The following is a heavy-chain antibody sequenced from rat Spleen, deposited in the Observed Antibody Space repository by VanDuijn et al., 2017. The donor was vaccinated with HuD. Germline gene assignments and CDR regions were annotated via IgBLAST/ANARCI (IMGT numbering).Heavy chain of an antibody. Sequence: EVQLVESGGGLVQPGRSLKLSCAASGFTFSDYTMAWVRQAPTKGLEWVASISYDGGSTYYRDSVKGRFTISRDNAKSTLYLQMNSLRSEDTATYYCTRVITTDWGQGVMVTVSS. J-gene: IGHJ2*01. D-gene: IGHD1-10*01. CDR3: TRVITTD. V-gene: IGHV5-20*01. CDR1: GFTFSDYT. CDR2: ISYDGGST.